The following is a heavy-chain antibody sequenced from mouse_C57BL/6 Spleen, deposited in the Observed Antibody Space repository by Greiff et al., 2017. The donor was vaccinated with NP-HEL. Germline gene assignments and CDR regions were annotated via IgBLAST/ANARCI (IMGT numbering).Heavy chain of an antibody. J-gene: IGHJ2*01. CDR2: IDPETGGT. Sequence: QVQLKESGAELVRPGASVTLSCKASGYTFTDYEMHWVKQTPVHGLEWIGAIDPETGGTAYNQKFKGKAILTADKSSSTAYMELRSLTSEDSAVYYCPLLLRSSHLDYWGQGTTLTVSS. V-gene: IGHV1-15*01. D-gene: IGHD1-1*01. CDR3: PLLLRSSHLDY. CDR1: GYTFTDYE.